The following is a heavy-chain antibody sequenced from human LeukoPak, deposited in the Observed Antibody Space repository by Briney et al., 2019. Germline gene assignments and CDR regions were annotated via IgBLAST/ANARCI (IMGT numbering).Heavy chain of an antibody. J-gene: IGHJ5*02. CDR1: GGSFSGYY. D-gene: IGHD1-26*01. CDR2: INHSGST. V-gene: IGHV4-34*01. Sequence: SETLSLTCAVYGGSFSGYYWSWIRQPPGKGLEWIGEINHSGSTNYNPSLKSRVTISVDTSKNQFSLKLSSVTAADTAVYYCARGSRGSNNWFDPWGQGTLVTVSS. CDR3: ARGSRGSNNWFDP.